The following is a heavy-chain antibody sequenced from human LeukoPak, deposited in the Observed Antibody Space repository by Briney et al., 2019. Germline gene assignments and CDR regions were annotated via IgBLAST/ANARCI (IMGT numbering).Heavy chain of an antibody. CDR1: GYTFTSYD. D-gene: IGHD1-1*01. J-gene: IGHJ4*02. Sequence: GASVTVSCKASGYTFTSYDINWVRQATGQGLEWMGWMNPNSGGTNYAQRFQGRVTMTRDTSISTAYMELSRLRSDDTAAYYCARDATGTSLSYWGQGTLVTVSS. V-gene: IGHV1-2*02. CDR3: ARDATGTSLSY. CDR2: MNPNSGGT.